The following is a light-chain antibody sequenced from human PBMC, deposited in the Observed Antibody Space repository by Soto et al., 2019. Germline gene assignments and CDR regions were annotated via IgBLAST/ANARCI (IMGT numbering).Light chain of an antibody. Sequence: EIVLTQSPDTLSLSPGERATLSCRASQSFSSTYLAWYQQKPGQTPRLLIYDASSRATGIPDRFSGSGSGTDFTLTISRLEPEDFAVYYRQQYGSSPYWTFGQGTKVEIK. V-gene: IGKV3-20*01. CDR2: DAS. CDR3: QQYGSSPYWT. CDR1: QSFSSTY. J-gene: IGKJ1*01.